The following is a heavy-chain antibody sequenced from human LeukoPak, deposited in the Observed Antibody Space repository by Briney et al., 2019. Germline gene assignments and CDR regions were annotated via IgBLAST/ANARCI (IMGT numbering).Heavy chain of an antibody. Sequence: PSETLSLTCAVYGGSFSGYYWSWIRQPPGKGLEWIGEINHSGSTNYNPSLKSRVTISVDRSKNQFSLKLSSVTAADTAVYYCARGGGYSYGYANWFDPWGQGTLVTVSS. J-gene: IGHJ5*02. V-gene: IGHV4-34*01. D-gene: IGHD5-18*01. CDR2: INHSGST. CDR3: ARGGGYSYGYANWFDP. CDR1: GGSFSGYY.